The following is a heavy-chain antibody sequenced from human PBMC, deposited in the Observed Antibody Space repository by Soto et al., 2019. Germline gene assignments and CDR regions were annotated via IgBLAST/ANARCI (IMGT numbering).Heavy chain of an antibody. Sequence: GGSLRLSCAASGFTFSDYYMSWLRQAPGKGLEWVSYISSSGSTIYYADSVKGRFTISRDNAKNSLYLQMNSLRAEDTAVYYCARDRRPDYYDSSGYVGYWGQGTLVTVSS. CDR3: ARDRRPDYYDSSGYVGY. CDR1: GFTFSDYY. V-gene: IGHV3-11*01. J-gene: IGHJ4*02. CDR2: ISSSGSTI. D-gene: IGHD3-22*01.